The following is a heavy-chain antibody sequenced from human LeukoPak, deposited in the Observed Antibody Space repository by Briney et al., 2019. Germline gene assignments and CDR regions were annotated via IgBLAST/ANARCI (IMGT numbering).Heavy chain of an antibody. CDR1: GFTFSSYG. D-gene: IGHD2-15*01. CDR3: ARERVVVAATSYYFDY. J-gene: IGHJ4*02. V-gene: IGHV3-33*01. Sequence: GGSLRLSCAASGFTFSSYGMHWVRQAPGKGLEWVAVIWYDGSNKYYADSVKGRFTISRDNSKNTLYLQMNSLRAEDTAVYYCARERVVVAATSYYFDYWGQGTLVTVSS. CDR2: IWYDGSNK.